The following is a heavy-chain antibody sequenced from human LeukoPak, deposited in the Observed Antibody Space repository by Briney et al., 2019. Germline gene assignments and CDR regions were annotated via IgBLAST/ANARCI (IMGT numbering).Heavy chain of an antibody. CDR2: IYPADSDT. V-gene: IGHV5-51*01. CDR3: ARRPAFYFDY. CDR1: GYIFTTYW. J-gene: IGHJ4*02. D-gene: IGHD6-6*01. Sequence: GESLKISCQISGYIFTTYWIAWVRQMPGKGLEWMGVIYPADSDTKYNPSFQGQVTFSVDKSISTAYLQWNSLKASDTAIYYCARRPAFYFDYWGQGTLVTVSS.